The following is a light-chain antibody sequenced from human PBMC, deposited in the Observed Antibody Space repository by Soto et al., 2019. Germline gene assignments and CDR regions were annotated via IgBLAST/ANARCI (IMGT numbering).Light chain of an antibody. CDR1: RNARTY. CDR3: QHRAYWPPFPT. V-gene: IGKV3-11*01. CDR2: DAT. J-gene: IGKJ4*01. Sequence: EISLTQSPATLSLSPGDGATLSCRASRNARTYLAWYQQKPGQAPRLLIYDATKRAAGVPARFSGSGSGTDFTHTVSCLEPADFAVYFCQHRAYWPPFPTCSGGT.